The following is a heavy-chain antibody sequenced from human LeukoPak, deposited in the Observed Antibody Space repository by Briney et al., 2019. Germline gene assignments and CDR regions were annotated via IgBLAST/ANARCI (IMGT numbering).Heavy chain of an antibody. J-gene: IGHJ4*02. D-gene: IGHD3-10*01. Sequence: PSETLSLTCAVYGGSFSGYYWSWIRQPPGKGLEWIGEINHSGSTNYNPSLKSRVTISVDTSKNQFSLKLSSVTAADTAVYYCARGPLLNYGSGTYYAPFDYWGQGTLVTVSS. CDR2: INHSGST. CDR1: GGSFSGYY. V-gene: IGHV4-34*01. CDR3: ARGPLLNYGSGTYYAPFDY.